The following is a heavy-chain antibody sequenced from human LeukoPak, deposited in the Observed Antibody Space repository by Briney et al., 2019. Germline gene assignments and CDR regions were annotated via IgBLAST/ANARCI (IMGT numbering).Heavy chain of an antibody. CDR3: ARVGHYDSSGYYWYYFDY. D-gene: IGHD3-22*01. V-gene: IGHV3-33*01. J-gene: IGHJ4*02. Sequence: GGSLRLSCAASGFTFGSYGMHWVRQAPGKGLEWVAVIWYDGSNKYYADSVKGRFTTSRDNSKNTLYLQMNSLRAEDTAVYYCARVGHYDSSGYYWYYFDYWGQGTLVTVSS. CDR2: IWYDGSNK. CDR1: GFTFGSYG.